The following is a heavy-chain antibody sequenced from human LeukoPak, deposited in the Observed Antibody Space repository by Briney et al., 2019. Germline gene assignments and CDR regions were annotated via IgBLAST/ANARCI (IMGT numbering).Heavy chain of an antibody. V-gene: IGHV3-7*01. CDR1: GFTFSRNW. J-gene: IGHJ3*02. D-gene: IGHD2-2*01. Sequence: PGGSLRLSCAAAGFTFSRNWMSWVRQAPGKGLEWVANIKQDGSEKYYVDSVKGRFTISRDNAKNSLYLQMNSLRAEDTAVYYCARDHYIVVSAAGGFDIWGQGTMVTVSS. CDR3: ARDHYIVVSAAGGFDI. CDR2: IKQDGSEK.